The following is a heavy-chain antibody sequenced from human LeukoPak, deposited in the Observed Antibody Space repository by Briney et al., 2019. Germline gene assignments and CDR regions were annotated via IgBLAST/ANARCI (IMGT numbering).Heavy chain of an antibody. CDR1: GVTFSDYY. Sequence: GGSLRLSCAASGVTFSDYYMSWIRQASGKGLEWVGRIRSKANSYATAYAASAKGRFTISRDDSKNTAYLQMNSLKTEDSAVYYCTRLSGSDDYWGQGTLVTVSS. D-gene: IGHD1-26*01. CDR3: TRLSGSDDY. CDR2: IRSKANSYAT. V-gene: IGHV3-73*01. J-gene: IGHJ4*02.